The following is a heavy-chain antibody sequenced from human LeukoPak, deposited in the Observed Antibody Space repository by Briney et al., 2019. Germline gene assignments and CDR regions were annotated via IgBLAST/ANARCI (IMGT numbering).Heavy chain of an antibody. J-gene: IGHJ4*02. V-gene: IGHV4-39*01. CDR3: VSPRGFSYGYFDY. CDR2: IYYSKNT. Sequence: SGTLSLTCTVSGGSISSSSAYWGWIRQPPGKGLEWIGSIYYSKNTYYNPSLKSRVTISADTSKNQFSLTLGSVSATDTAVYYCVSPRGFSYGYFDYWGQGTLVTVSS. D-gene: IGHD5-18*01. CDR1: GGSISSSSAY.